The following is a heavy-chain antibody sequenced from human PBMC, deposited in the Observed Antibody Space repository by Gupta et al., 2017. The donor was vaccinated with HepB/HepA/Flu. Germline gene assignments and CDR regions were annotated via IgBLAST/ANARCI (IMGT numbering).Heavy chain of an antibody. CDR1: GFSLSNARMG. CDR3: ARSPGYSSSWYGFHRAGYGMDV. V-gene: IGHV2-26*01. J-gene: IGHJ6*02. Sequence: QVTLKESGPVLVKPTETLTLTCTVSGFSLSNARMGVSWIRQPPGQALEWLAHIFSNDEKSYSTSLKSRLTISKDTSKSQVVLTMTNMDPVDTATYYCARSPGYSSSWYGFHRAGYGMDVWGQGTTVTVSS. CDR2: IFSNDEK. D-gene: IGHD6-13*01.